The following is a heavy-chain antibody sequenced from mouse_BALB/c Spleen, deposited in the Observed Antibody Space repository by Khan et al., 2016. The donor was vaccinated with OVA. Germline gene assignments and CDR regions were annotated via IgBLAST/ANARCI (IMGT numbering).Heavy chain of an antibody. CDR3: ARSYFYGSSTWFGY. Sequence: QVQLQQPGAELVKPGASVKLSCKASGYTFTTYWMHWVKRRPGQGLEWIGEIDPSGSYTNYNQEFKGKATLTVDKSASTAYMQLSSLTSEDSAVYYCARSYFYGSSTWFGYWGQGTLVTVSA. CDR2: IDPSGSYT. CDR1: GYTFTTYW. V-gene: IGHV1-69*02. D-gene: IGHD1-1*01. J-gene: IGHJ3*01.